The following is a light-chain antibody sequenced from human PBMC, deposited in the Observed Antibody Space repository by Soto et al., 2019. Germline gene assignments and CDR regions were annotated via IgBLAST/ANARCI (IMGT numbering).Light chain of an antibody. J-gene: IGKJ3*01. CDR3: QQYDTLPFT. V-gene: IGKV1-33*01. Sequence: DIQMTQSPSSLSASVGDRVTITCQASQDIRHYLNWYQQRPGKAPKLLIYDASNMETGVPSRFSGGGSGTDFTFTITSLQPEDFATYYCQQYDTLPFTFGPGTKVDIK. CDR1: QDIRHY. CDR2: DAS.